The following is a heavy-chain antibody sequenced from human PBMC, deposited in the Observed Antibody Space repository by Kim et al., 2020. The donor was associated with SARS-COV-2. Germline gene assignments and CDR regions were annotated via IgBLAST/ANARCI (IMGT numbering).Heavy chain of an antibody. CDR3: ARDQSGLDP. V-gene: IGHV6-1*01. Sequence: WYNDYALSVKSRITIIPDASKNQFSLHLESVTPEDTAVYYCARDQSGLDPWGQGTLVTVSS. J-gene: IGHJ5*02. CDR2: WYN.